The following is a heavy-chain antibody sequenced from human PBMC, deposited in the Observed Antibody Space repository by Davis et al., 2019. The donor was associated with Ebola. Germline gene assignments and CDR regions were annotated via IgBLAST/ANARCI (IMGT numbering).Heavy chain of an antibody. CDR3: ARYSSAWYATSYYFDY. CDR1: GFTFNSYW. J-gene: IGHJ4*02. V-gene: IGHV3-7*01. D-gene: IGHD6-13*01. CDR2: IKQDGSEK. Sequence: GGSLRLSCAASGFTFNSYWMSWVRQAPGKGLEWVANIKQDGSEKYYVDSVKGRFTISRDNAKNSLYLQVNSLRAEDTAVYYCARYSSAWYATSYYFDYWGQGTLVTVSS.